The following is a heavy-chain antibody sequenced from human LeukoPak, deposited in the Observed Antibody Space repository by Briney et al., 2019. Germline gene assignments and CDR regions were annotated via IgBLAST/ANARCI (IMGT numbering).Heavy chain of an antibody. D-gene: IGHD2-2*02. CDR1: GGSFSRYY. V-gene: IGHV4-59*01. CDR3: ARTIPPGGGVDC. J-gene: IGHJ4*02. CDR2: IYYSGTS. Sequence: NPSETLSLTCTVSGGSFSRYYWSWIRQPPEKGLEWIGYIYYSGTSYCNPSLKSRVTISVDTSKNQFSRKLRSVTAADTAVYYCARTIPPGGGVDCWGQGTLVTVSS.